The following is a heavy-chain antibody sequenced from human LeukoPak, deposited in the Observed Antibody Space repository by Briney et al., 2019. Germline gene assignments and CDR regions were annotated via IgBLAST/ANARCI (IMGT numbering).Heavy chain of an antibody. J-gene: IGHJ4*02. Sequence: GESLRLSCAASGFTFDDYGMSWVRQAPAKGLEWVSNIIRSAGRTGYADSVKGRFTISRDNAKNSLYLQMNSLRAEDTALYYCARDTEGDSNYAELPIFDYWGQGTLVTVSS. CDR1: GFTFDDYG. CDR2: IIRSAGRT. V-gene: IGHV3-20*04. CDR3: ARDTEGDSNYAELPIFDY. D-gene: IGHD4-11*01.